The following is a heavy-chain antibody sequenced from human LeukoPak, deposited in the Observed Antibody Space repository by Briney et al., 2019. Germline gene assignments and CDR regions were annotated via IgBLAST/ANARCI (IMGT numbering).Heavy chain of an antibody. V-gene: IGHV3-7*01. CDR2: IKQDGSEK. D-gene: IGHD5-12*01. J-gene: IGHJ4*02. CDR1: GFTFSSYW. Sequence: GGSLRLSCAASGFTFSSYWMNWVRQAPGKGLEWVANIKQDGSEKYYVDSVKGRFTISRDNAKNSLYLQMNSLRVEDTAVYYCAREYVDIVPMGSFDYWGQGTLVTVSS. CDR3: AREYVDIVPMGSFDY.